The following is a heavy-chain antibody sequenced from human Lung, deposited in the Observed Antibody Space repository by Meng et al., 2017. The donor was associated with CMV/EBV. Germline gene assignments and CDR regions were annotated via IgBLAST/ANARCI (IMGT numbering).Heavy chain of an antibody. D-gene: IGHD3-3*01. J-gene: IGHJ4*02. CDR2: INHSGST. CDR1: SGYL. Sequence: SGYLGCWIRPPAGKGLEWSGEINHSGSTNYNPSLKSRVTISVDTSKNQFSLKLSSVTAADTAVYYCARRRVLITIFGVVLDRSFDYWGQGTLVTVSS. CDR3: ARRRVLITIFGVVLDRSFDY. V-gene: IGHV4-34*01.